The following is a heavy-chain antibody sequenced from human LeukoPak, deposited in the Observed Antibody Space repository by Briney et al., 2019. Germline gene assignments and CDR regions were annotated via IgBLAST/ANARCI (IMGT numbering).Heavy chain of an antibody. CDR3: ARESTMIVVVISTGIDY. CDR2: ISYEGGNK. Sequence: GGSLRLSCAASVFTFSVDAMHWVRDAPGTGLGSGAVISYEGGNKYYTESVKGRFTICRDNTNNTLYLQMNSLRAADTAVYYCARESTMIVVVISTGIDYWGQGTLVTVSS. CDR1: VFTFSVDA. D-gene: IGHD3-22*01. J-gene: IGHJ4*02. V-gene: IGHV3-30-3*01.